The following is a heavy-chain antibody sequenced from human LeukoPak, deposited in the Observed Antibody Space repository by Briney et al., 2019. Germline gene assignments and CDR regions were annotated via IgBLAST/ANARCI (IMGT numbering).Heavy chain of an antibody. CDR3: AREGYRRYSSSWYYFDY. CDR2: INPSGGST. D-gene: IGHD6-13*01. J-gene: IGHJ4*02. CDR1: GYTFTSYY. Sequence: ASVKVSCKASGYTFTSYYMHWVRQAPGQGLEWMGIINPSGGSTNYAQKLQGRVTMTTDTSTSTAYMELRSLRSDDTAVYYCAREGYRRYSSSWYYFDYWGQGTLVTVSS. V-gene: IGHV1-46*01.